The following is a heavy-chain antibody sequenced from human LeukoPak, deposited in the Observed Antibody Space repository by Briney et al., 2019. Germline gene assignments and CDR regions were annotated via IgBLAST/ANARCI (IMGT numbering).Heavy chain of an antibody. D-gene: IGHD2-15*01. J-gene: IGHJ6*02. V-gene: IGHV3-33*01. CDR2: IWYDGSNK. CDR3: ARVSCSGGSCYRVYYYYGMDV. Sequence: GSLRLSCAASEFAFSSYGMHWVRQAPGKGLEWVAVIWYDGSNKYYADSVKGRFTISRDNSKNTLYLQMNSLRAEDTAVYYCARVSCSGGSCYRVYYYYGMDVWGQGTTVTVSS. CDR1: EFAFSSYG.